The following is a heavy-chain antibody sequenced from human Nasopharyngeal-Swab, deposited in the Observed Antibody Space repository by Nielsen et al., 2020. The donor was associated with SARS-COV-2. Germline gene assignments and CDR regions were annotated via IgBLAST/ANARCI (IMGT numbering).Heavy chain of an antibody. V-gene: IGHV3-33*01. D-gene: IGHD6-13*01. CDR3: ARSDLYSSSWYAPFDY. CDR1: GFTFSSYG. Sequence: GESLKISCAASGFTFSSYGMHWVRQAPGKGLERVAVIWYDGSNKYYADSVKGRFTISRDNSKNTLYLQMNSLRAEDTAVYYCARSDLYSSSWYAPFDYWGQGTLVTVSS. J-gene: IGHJ4*02. CDR2: IWYDGSNK.